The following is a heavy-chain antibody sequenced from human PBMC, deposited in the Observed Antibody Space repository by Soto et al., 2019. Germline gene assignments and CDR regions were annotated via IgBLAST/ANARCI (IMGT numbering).Heavy chain of an antibody. D-gene: IGHD6-13*01. CDR1: GFTVSSNY. J-gene: IGHJ4*02. V-gene: IGHV3-66*01. Sequence: GGSLRLSCAASGFTVSSNYMSWVRQAPGKGLEWVSVIYSGGSTYYADSVKGRFTISRDNSKNTLYLQMNSLRAEDTAVYYCARVGTLGDYSSSWYVPFSFDYWGQGTLVTVSS. CDR3: ARVGTLGDYSSSWYVPFSFDY. CDR2: IYSGGST.